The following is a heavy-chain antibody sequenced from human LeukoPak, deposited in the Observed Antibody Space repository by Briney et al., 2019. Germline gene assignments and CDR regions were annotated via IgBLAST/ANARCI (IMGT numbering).Heavy chain of an antibody. CDR2: INHSGST. V-gene: IGHV4-34*01. CDR3: ARGVATVTTDGAFDI. Sequence: SETLSLTCTVYGGSFSGYYWSWLRQPPGKGLEWIGEINHSGSTNYNPSLKSRVTISVDTSKNQFSLKLSSVTAAATAVYYCARGVATVTTDGAFDIWGQGTMVTVSS. J-gene: IGHJ3*02. CDR1: GGSFSGYY. D-gene: IGHD4-17*01.